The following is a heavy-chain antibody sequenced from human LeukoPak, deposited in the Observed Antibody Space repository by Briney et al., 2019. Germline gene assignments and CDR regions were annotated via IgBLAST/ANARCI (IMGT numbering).Heavy chain of an antibody. CDR1: GFTFSSYG. V-gene: IGHV3-30*19. CDR3: ARVAGNYDNVWSIYRSDLRH. D-gene: IGHD3-16*02. Sequence: PGGSLRLSCAASGFTFSSYGMHWVRQAPGKGLEWVALISYDGGNTYYADSVKGRFTISRDNSNHTLYLLMNSLTADDTAVYFCARVAGNYDNVWSIYRSDLRHWGQGTLVTVSS. CDR2: ISYDGGNT. J-gene: IGHJ4*02.